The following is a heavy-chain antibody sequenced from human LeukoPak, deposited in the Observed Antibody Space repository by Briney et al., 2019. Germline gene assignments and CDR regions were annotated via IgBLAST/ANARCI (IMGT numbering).Heavy chain of an antibody. J-gene: IGHJ6*02. Sequence: GASVKVSCKASGYTFTCYGIRWVRQAAGQGLEWMGWIRAYNGNTNYAQKLQGRVTMTTDTSTSTAYMELRSLRSDDTAVYYCARDWDIVAYYYYGMDVWGQGTTVTVSS. CDR3: ARDWDIVAYYYYGMDV. D-gene: IGHD5-12*01. CDR1: GYTFTCYG. V-gene: IGHV1-18*01. CDR2: IRAYNGNT.